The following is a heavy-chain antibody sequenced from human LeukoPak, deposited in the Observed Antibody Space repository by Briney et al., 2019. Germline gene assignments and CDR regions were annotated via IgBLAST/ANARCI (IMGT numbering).Heavy chain of an antibody. CDR3: ARDLPTALPFDY. Sequence: SETLSLTCTVSGGSISSSDYYWGWIRQPPGKGLEWIASINYSGTTHYNPSHQSRVTMSVDTSKNQFSLKLSSVTAADTAVYYCARDLPTALPFDYWGQGTLVTVSS. V-gene: IGHV4-39*02. J-gene: IGHJ4*02. CDR1: GGSISSSDYY. CDR2: INYSGTT.